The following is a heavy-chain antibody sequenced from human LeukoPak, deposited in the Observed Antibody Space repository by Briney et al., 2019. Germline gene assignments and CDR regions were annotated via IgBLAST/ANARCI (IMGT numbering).Heavy chain of an antibody. V-gene: IGHV4-38-2*02. Sequence: SETLSLTCTVSGGSISSYYWGWIRQPPGKGLECIGNIYHRGSTYYSPSLKSRVTITMDASKNHFSLKLSSVTAADTAVYYCARDVRNYYDSTAYYVFDYWGQGTLVTVSS. CDR1: GGSISSYY. J-gene: IGHJ4*02. D-gene: IGHD3-22*01. CDR2: IYHRGST. CDR3: ARDVRNYYDSTAYYVFDY.